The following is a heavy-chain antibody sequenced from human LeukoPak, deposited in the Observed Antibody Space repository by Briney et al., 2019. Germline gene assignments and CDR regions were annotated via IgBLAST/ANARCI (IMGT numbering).Heavy chain of an antibody. CDR3: AREIAAAGDFDY. CDR2: IYYSGST. CDR1: GGSISSYY. D-gene: IGHD6-13*01. Sequence: SETLSLTCTVSGGSISSYYWSWIRQPPGKGLEWIGYIYYSGSTNYNPSLKSRVTISVDTSKNQFSLKLSSVTAADTAVYYCAREIAAAGDFDYWGQGTLVAVSS. V-gene: IGHV4-59*12. J-gene: IGHJ4*02.